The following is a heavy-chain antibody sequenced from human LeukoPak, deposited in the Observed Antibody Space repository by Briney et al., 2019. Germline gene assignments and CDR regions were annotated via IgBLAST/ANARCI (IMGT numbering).Heavy chain of an antibody. CDR3: ARIPYYDFWSGYYPFDY. CDR2: IYYSGST. V-gene: IGHV4-31*03. CDR1: GGSISSGGYY. Sequence: SQTLSLTCTVSGGSISSGGYYWSWIRQHPGKGLEWIGYIYYSGSTYYNPSLKSRVTISVDTSKNQFSLKLSSVTAADTAVYYCARIPYYDFWSGYYPFDYWGQGTLVTVSS. D-gene: IGHD3-3*01. J-gene: IGHJ4*02.